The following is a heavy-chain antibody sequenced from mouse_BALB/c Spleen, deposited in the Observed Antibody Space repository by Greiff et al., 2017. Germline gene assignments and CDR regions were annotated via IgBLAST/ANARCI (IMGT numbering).Heavy chain of an antibody. D-gene: IGHD2-4*01. CDR2: ISYSGST. V-gene: IGHV3-2*02. CDR1: GYSITSDYA. J-gene: IGHJ3*01. Sequence: ESGPGLVKPSQSLSLTCTVTGYSITSDYAWNWIRQFPGNKLEWMGYISYSGSTSYNPSLKSRISITRDTSKNQFFLQLNSVTTEDTATYYCARTAYYDYDGFAYWGQGTLVTVSA. CDR3: ARTAYYDYDGFAY.